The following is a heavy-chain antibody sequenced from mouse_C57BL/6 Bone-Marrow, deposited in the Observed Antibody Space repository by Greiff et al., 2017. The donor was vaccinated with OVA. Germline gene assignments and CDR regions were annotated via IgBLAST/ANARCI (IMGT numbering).Heavy chain of an antibody. D-gene: IGHD2-1*01. Sequence: QVQLQQPGAELVMPGASVKLSCKASGYTFTSYWMHWVKQRPGQGLEWIGEIYPRSGNTYYNEKFKGKATLTADKSSSTAYMGLRSLTSEDSAVYFCARGYGNYDWFAYWGQGTLVTVSA. J-gene: IGHJ3*01. CDR3: ARGYGNYDWFAY. CDR1: GYTFTSYW. CDR2: IYPRSGNT. V-gene: IGHV1-81*01.